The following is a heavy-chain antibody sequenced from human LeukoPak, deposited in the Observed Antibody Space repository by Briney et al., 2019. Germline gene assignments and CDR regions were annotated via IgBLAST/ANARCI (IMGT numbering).Heavy chain of an antibody. V-gene: IGHV3-21*01. CDR2: ISSSSRYI. Sequence: SGGSLRLSCAASGFTFSSYSMNWVRQAPGKGLEWVSSISSSSRYIYYADSVKGRFTISRDNAKNSLYLQMNSLRAEDTAVYYCARTAVYCSSTSCYHYFDYRGQGTLVTVSS. CDR3: ARTAVYCSSTSCYHYFDY. J-gene: IGHJ4*02. D-gene: IGHD2-2*01. CDR1: GFTFSSYS.